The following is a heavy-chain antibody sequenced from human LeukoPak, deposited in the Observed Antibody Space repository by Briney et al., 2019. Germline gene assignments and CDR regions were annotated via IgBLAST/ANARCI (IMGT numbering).Heavy chain of an antibody. Sequence: PGGSLRLSRAASGFTFSSSGMTWVRQAPGKGLEWVSAISGSGGSTYHPDSVKGRFTISRDNSKNTLYLQMNSLRAEDTAVYYCAKTGPYYFEFWGQGTLVTVSS. V-gene: IGHV3-23*01. CDR3: AKTGPYYFEF. CDR2: ISGSGGST. J-gene: IGHJ4*02. CDR1: GFTFSSSG.